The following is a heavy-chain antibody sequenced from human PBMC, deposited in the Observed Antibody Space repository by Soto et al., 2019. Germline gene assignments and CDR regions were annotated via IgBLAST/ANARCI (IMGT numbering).Heavy chain of an antibody. Sequence: SETLSLTCTVSGGSISSGGYYWSWIRQHPGKGLEWIGYIYYSRSTYYNPSLKSRVTISVDTSKNQFSLKLSSVTAADTAVYYCARVVGVVVPAAIGGYNWFDPWGQGTLVTVSS. CDR2: IYYSRST. V-gene: IGHV4-31*03. CDR1: GGSISSGGYY. CDR3: ARVVGVVVPAAIGGYNWFDP. J-gene: IGHJ5*02. D-gene: IGHD2-2*02.